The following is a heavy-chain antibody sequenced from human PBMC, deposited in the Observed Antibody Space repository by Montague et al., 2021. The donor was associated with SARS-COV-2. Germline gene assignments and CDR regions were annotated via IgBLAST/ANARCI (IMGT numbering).Heavy chain of an antibody. D-gene: IGHD6-19*01. Sequence: SLRLSCAASGFTFTTYVYHWVRQAPGGGLEWVALFPSDGGHTQYADSVRGRFTIYRDTSISTLYLQMDSLRPDDTAVYFCAREIGTSGWAGFLDFRGQGTLVTVSP. V-gene: IGHV3-30-3*01. CDR2: FPSDGGHT. CDR3: AREIGTSGWAGFLDF. CDR1: GFTFTTYV. J-gene: IGHJ4*02.